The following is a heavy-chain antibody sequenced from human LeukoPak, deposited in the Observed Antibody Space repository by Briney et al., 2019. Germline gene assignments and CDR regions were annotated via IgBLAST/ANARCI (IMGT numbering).Heavy chain of an antibody. CDR1: GFTFSSYA. Sequence: PGASLRLSCAASGFTFSSYAMSWVRQAPGKGLEWVSAISGSGGSTYYADSVKGRFTISRDNSKNTLYLQMNSLRAEDTAVYYCAKTMSRGLCLGELSFDYWGQGTLVTVSS. CDR2: ISGSGGST. J-gene: IGHJ4*02. CDR3: AKTMSRGLCLGELSFDY. D-gene: IGHD3-16*02. V-gene: IGHV3-23*01.